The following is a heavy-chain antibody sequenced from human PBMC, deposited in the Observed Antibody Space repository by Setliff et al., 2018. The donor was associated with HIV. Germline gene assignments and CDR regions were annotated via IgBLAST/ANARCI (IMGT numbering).Heavy chain of an antibody. Sequence: SETLSLTCTVSRDSINGHWWSWIRQPPGKGLEWTGSIHYSGITHYNPSLKSRLTISVDTSKNQFSLKPSSVTASDTAVYYCARRYRIAARPKWFDPWGQGTLVTVSS. CDR3: ARRYRIAARPKWFDP. CDR2: IHYSGIT. V-gene: IGHV4-59*11. CDR1: RDSINGHW. D-gene: IGHD6-6*01. J-gene: IGHJ5*02.